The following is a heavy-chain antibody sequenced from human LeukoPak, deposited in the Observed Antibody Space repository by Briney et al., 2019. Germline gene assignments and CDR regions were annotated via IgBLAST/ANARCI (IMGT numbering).Heavy chain of an antibody. CDR3: AKALRGAREVVDY. Sequence: GRSLRLSWAASGFTFSSYGMHWVRQAPGKGLEWVAVILYEGSNKYYADSVKGRFTISRDNSKNTLYLQMNSLRAEDTAVYYCAKALRGAREVVDYWGQGTLVTVSS. CDR1: GFTFSSYG. J-gene: IGHJ4*02. V-gene: IGHV3-30*18. D-gene: IGHD1-26*01. CDR2: ILYEGSNK.